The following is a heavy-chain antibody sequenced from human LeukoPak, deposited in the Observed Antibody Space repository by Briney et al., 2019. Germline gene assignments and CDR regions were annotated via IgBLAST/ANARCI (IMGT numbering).Heavy chain of an antibody. D-gene: IGHD6-19*01. CDR1: GFTFSSYA. Sequence: GGSLRLSCAASGFTFSSYAMHWVRQAPGKGLEWVSSISSSSSYIYYADSVKGRFTISRDNAKNSLYLQMNSLRAEDTAVYYCARDKEGSGWAFDAFDIWGQGTMVTVSS. J-gene: IGHJ3*02. CDR2: ISSSSSYI. V-gene: IGHV3-21*01. CDR3: ARDKEGSGWAFDAFDI.